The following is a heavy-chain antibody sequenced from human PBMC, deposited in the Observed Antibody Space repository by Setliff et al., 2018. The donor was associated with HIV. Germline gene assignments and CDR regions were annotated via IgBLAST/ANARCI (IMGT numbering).Heavy chain of an antibody. Sequence: ASVKVSCKASGYLFTGYYMHWVRQAPGQGLEWMGCINVNSGGTKYAQKFQGRVTMTRDTSISTAYMEVSSLRSDDTAVYYCAREGSPIYYFDYWSQGTLVTVSS. V-gene: IGHV1-2*02. J-gene: IGHJ4*02. CDR2: INVNSGGT. CDR3: AREGSPIYYFDY. D-gene: IGHD3-10*01. CDR1: GYLFTGYY.